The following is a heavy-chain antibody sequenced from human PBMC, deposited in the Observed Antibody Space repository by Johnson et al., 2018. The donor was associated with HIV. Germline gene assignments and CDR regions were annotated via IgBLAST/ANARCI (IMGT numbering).Heavy chain of an antibody. D-gene: IGHD7-27*01. V-gene: IGHV3-11*04. Sequence: VQLVESGGGLVKPGGSLRLSCSASGFTFSDYYMSWIRQAPGKGLEWVSYIGSSGTTIYYADSVKGRFTISRDNAKNTLYLQMNSLRAEDTAVYYCAREGTWGSNDAFDIWGQGTLVTVSS. CDR1: GFTFSDYY. CDR2: IGSSGTTI. J-gene: IGHJ3*02. CDR3: AREGTWGSNDAFDI.